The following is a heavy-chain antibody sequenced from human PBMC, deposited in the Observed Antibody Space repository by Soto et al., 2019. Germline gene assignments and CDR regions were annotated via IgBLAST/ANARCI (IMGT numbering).Heavy chain of an antibody. D-gene: IGHD2-2*01. J-gene: IGHJ5*02. V-gene: IGHV2-5*02. CDR2: IYWDDDK. CDR3: EHSPIVVVPAAVNWFDP. Sequence: QITLKESGPTLVKPTQTLTLTCTFSGFSLSTSGVGVGWIRQPPGKALEWLALIYWDDDKRYSPSLKSRLTITKDTSKNQVVLTMTKMDPVDTATYYCEHSPIVVVPAAVNWFDPWGQGTLVTVSS. CDR1: GFSLSTSGVG.